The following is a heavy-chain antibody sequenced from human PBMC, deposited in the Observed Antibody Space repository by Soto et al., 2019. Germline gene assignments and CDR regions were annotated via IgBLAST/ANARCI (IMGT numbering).Heavy chain of an antibody. V-gene: IGHV3-30*03. D-gene: IGHD1-26*01. CDR1: EFTFSSYA. Sequence: QLVESGGRGVQPGRSLRLSCEASEFTFSSYAMHWVRQAPGRGLEWVALISFDGTKEYYADSVKGRFIISRDNSMSMVYLQTESLRPDDTAIYYCARRIPRWSTHYGIDVLGQVNTVSLSS. CDR2: ISFDGTKE. J-gene: IGHJ6*02. CDR3: ARRIPRWSTHYGIDV.